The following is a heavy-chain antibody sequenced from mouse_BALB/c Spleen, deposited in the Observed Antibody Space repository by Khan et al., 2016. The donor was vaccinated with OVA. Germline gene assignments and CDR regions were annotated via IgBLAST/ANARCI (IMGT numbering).Heavy chain of an antibody. V-gene: IGHV5-6-5*01. J-gene: IGHJ4*01. CDR2: INSGGST. CDR3: TRLVDY. Sequence: EVKLVESGGGLVKPGGSLKLSCAASGFTFSSYAVSWIRQTPEKRLEWVASINSGGSTYYQDSVKGRFTISRDDARNILYLQMSSLRSEDTAMYYCTRLVDYWGQGTSVTVSS. CDR1: GFTFSSYA.